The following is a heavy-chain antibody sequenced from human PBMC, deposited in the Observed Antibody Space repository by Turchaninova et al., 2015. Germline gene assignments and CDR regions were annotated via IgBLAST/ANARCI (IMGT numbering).Heavy chain of an antibody. CDR2: ISSRGDTI. CDR1: GFTFQNYE. CDR3: ARGVLESHTYYGMDV. V-gene: IGHV3-48*03. Sequence: LGESGGGLVQPGHPLRLSCAASGFTFQNYEINWVRQAPGKGLEWVSFISSRGDTIYYADSVKGRFTISRDNAKNSLYLQMNSLRADDTHVSSCARGVLESHTYYGMDVWGQGTKVTV. J-gene: IGHJ6*02. D-gene: IGHD3-10*02.